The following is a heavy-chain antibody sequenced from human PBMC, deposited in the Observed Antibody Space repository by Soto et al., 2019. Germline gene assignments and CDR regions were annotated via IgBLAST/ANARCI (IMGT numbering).Heavy chain of an antibody. CDR2: ISATGGGT. Sequence: RRLSCAASGFKFSNYAMSWVRQAPGKGLEWVSLISATGGGTYYADSVKGRFTISRDNSHNTLYLQVHSLTAEDTAVYYCAKDRRAGGTSALYFDFWGHGAQVTVSS. CDR1: GFKFSNYA. CDR3: AKDRRAGGTSALYFDF. D-gene: IGHD3-16*01. V-gene: IGHV3-23*01. J-gene: IGHJ5*01.